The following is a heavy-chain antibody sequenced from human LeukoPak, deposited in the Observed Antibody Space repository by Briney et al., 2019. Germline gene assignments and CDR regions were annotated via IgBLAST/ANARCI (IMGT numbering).Heavy chain of an antibody. Sequence: GGSLRLSCAASGFTFSSYGMHWVRQAPGKGLEWVAFIRYDGSNKYYADSVKGRFTISRDNSKNTLYLQMNSLRAEDTAVYYCAKGWPAPLEYGDPHDYWGQGTLVTVSS. CDR2: IRYDGSNK. CDR1: GFTFSSYG. CDR3: AKGWPAPLEYGDPHDY. D-gene: IGHD4-17*01. J-gene: IGHJ4*02. V-gene: IGHV3-30*02.